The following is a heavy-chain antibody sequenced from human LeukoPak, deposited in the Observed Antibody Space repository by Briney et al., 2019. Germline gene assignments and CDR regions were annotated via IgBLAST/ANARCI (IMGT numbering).Heavy chain of an antibody. J-gene: IGHJ5*02. V-gene: IGHV3-23*01. CDR2: ISGSGGST. Sequence: PGGSLRPSCPAPGSTFSTYAMSWVRQAQGKGLEWVSVISGSGGSTYYADSVKGRFTISRDNSKNTLYLQMNSLRAEDTAVYYCAKGKMTAYLNWFDPWGQGTLVTVSS. D-gene: IGHD3-9*01. CDR1: GSTFSTYA. CDR3: AKGKMTAYLNWFDP.